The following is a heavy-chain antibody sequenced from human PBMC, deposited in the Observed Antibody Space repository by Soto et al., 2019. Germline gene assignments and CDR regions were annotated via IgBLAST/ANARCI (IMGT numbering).Heavy chain of an antibody. V-gene: IGHV4-34*01. J-gene: IGHJ4*02. D-gene: IGHD6-19*01. CDR2: INHSGST. CDR1: GGSFSGYY. CDR3: ARVRSSGWHRRLTLILDY. Sequence: SETLSLTCAVYGGSFSGYYWSWIRQPPGKGLEWIGEINHSGSTNYNPSLKSRVTISVDTSKNQFSLKLSSVTAADTAVYYCARVRSSGWHRRLTLILDYWGQGTLVTVSS.